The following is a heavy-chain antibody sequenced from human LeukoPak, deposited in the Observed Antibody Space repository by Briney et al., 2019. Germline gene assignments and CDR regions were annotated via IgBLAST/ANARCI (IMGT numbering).Heavy chain of an antibody. CDR3: ARVSDKDY. CDR2: ISYDGSNK. J-gene: IGHJ4*02. V-gene: IGHV3-30*04. CDR1: GFTFSSYA. Sequence: GGSLRLSCAASGFTFSSYAMHWVRQAPGKGLEWVAVISYDGSNKYYADSVKGRFTISRDNSKNTLYLQMNSLRAEDTAVYYCARVSDKDYWGQGTLVTVSS.